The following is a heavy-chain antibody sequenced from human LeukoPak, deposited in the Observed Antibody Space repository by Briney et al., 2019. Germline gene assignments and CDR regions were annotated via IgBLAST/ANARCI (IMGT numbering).Heavy chain of an antibody. J-gene: IGHJ4*02. D-gene: IGHD2-21*02. CDR3: AKDLLAYCGDDCPFDY. Sequence: GGSLRLSCAASGFIFSGYGMHWVRQAPGKGLEWVAVISYDGSNKYYTESVKGRFTVSRDNSKTNLYLQMNSLRAEDTAVYYCAKDLLAYCGDDCPFDYWGQGTLVTVSS. CDR2: ISYDGSNK. V-gene: IGHV3-30*18. CDR1: GFIFSGYG.